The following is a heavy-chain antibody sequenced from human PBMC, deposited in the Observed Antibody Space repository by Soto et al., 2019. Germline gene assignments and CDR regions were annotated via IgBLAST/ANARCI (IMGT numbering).Heavy chain of an antibody. CDR3: ASSSLYGLDA. Sequence: SETLSLTCSVSGGCISSGCCYWSWIRQPPGKGLEWIGNIYYSGNTYYNPSLKSLLIISIDTSKNQFYLKVGYVTAADTAVYYCASSSLYGLDAWGQGTTVTVSS. CDR2: IYYSGNT. J-gene: IGHJ6*02. V-gene: IGHV4-30-4*01. CDR1: GGCISSGCCY.